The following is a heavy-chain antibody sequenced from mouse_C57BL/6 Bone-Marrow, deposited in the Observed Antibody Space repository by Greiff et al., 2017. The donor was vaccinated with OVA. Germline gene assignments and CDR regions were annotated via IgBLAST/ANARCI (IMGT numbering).Heavy chain of an antibody. V-gene: IGHV3-5*01. J-gene: IGHJ1*03. CDR1: GISITTGNYR. Sequence: EVQLMESGPGLVKPSQTVFLTCTVTGISITTGNYRWSWIRQFPGNKLEWIGYIYYSGTITNNPSTTSRTTITRDTPKNQFFLEMNSLTAEDTATYYCARDEGGYDGPCFDVWGTGTTVTVSS. D-gene: IGHD2-3*01. CDR2: IYYSGTI. CDR3: ARDEGGYDGPCFDV.